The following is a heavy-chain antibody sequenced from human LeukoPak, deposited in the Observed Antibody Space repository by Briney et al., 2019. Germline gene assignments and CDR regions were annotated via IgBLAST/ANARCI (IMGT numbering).Heavy chain of an antibody. V-gene: IGHV4-39*07. CDR1: GGSISSSSYY. J-gene: IGHJ4*02. D-gene: IGHD3-10*01. CDR2: IYYSGST. Sequence: SETLSLTCTVSGGSISSSSYYWGWIRQPPGKGLEWIGSIYYSGSTYYNPSLKSRVTISVDTSKNQFSLKLSSVTAADTAVYYCARDGPVGRLGYWGQGTLVTVSS. CDR3: ARDGPVGRLGY.